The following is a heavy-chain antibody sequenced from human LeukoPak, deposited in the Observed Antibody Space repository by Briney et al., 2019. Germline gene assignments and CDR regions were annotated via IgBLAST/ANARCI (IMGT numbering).Heavy chain of an antibody. Sequence: GGSLRLSCATSGFTFSGYSMNWVRQAPGKGLEWVSSISGSGGSTQYADSVQGRFAISRDNSKNTLYLQMNSLRVEDTAVYFCARDPNGDYIGTFDMWGRGTMVSVSS. D-gene: IGHD4-17*01. J-gene: IGHJ3*02. V-gene: IGHV3-23*01. CDR2: ISGSGGST. CDR3: ARDPNGDYIGTFDM. CDR1: GFTFSGYS.